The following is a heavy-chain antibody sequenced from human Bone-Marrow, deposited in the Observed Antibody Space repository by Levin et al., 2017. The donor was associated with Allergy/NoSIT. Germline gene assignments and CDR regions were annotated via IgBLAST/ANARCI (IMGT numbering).Heavy chain of an antibody. V-gene: IGHV1-18*01. CDR3: ARVDCSGDSCFSAGY. CDR1: GYTFIYYG. J-gene: IGHJ1*01. CDR2: VSADNGNT. Sequence: VASVKVSCKASGYTFIYYGITWVRQAPGQGLEWMGWVSADNGNTNYAQKFQGRVTMTTDTSTSTAYMELRSLRSDDAAVYYCARVDCSGDSCFSAGYWGQGTLVTVSS. D-gene: IGHD2-15*01.